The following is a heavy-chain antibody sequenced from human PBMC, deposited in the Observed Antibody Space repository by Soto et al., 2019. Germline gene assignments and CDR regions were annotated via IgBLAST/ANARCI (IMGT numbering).Heavy chain of an antibody. CDR1: GGTFSSYA. CDR3: AGSPTVTTFRRFDY. D-gene: IGHD4-17*01. CDR2: IIPIFGTA. Sequence: SVKVSCKASGGTFSSYAISWVRQAPGQGLEWMGGIIPIFGTANYAQKFQGRVTITADESTSTAYMELSSLRSEDTAVYYCAGSPTVTTFRRFDYWGQGTLVTVSS. V-gene: IGHV1-69*13. J-gene: IGHJ4*02.